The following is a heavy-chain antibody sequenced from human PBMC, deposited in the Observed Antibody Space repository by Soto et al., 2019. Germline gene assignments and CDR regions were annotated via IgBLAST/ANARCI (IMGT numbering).Heavy chain of an antibody. CDR1: GYTFTGYY. Sequence: ASVKVSCKASGYTFTGYYMHWVRQAPGQGLEWMGWINPNSGGTNYAQKFQGWVTMTRDASISTAYMELSRLRSDDTAVYYCARDRDHGYCSGGSCYWDAFDTWGQGTMVTVSS. J-gene: IGHJ3*02. D-gene: IGHD2-15*01. CDR3: ARDRDHGYCSGGSCYWDAFDT. CDR2: INPNSGGT. V-gene: IGHV1-2*04.